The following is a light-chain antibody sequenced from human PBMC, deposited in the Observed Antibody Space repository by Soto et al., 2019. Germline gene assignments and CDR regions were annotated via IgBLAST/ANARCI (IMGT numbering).Light chain of an antibody. J-gene: IGLJ3*02. CDR1: GSDVGAYNF. CDR3: SSWTSSTTQV. V-gene: IGLV2-14*01. CDR2: EVN. Sequence: QSVLPQPASGSGSPGHSITISCTGTGSDVGAYNFVSWYQQHPGKAPKLMIYEVNNRPSGVSKRFSGSKSGNTASLTISGLQAEDEADYYCSSWTSSTTQVLGGGTKLTVL.